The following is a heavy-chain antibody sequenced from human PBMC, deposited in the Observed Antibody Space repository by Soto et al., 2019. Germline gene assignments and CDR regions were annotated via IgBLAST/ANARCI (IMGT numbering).Heavy chain of an antibody. D-gene: IGHD6-19*01. J-gene: IGHJ5*01. CDR1: GGSISSNY. CDR2: IHYSGST. Sequence: SETLSLTCTVSGGSISSNYWSWIRQPPGKGLEWIGYIHYSGSTKYNPSLKSRVTISVDTSKNQFSLNLTSVTAADTAVYYCAIVNSSGWLRLFDSWGRGSLVTVSA. V-gene: IGHV4-59*01. CDR3: AIVNSSGWLRLFDS.